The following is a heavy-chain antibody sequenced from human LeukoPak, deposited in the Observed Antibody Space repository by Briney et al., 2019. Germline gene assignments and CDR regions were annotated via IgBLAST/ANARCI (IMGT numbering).Heavy chain of an antibody. V-gene: IGHV1-18*01. CDR1: GYTFTSYG. D-gene: IGHD3-3*01. Sequence: ASVKVSCKASGYTFTSYGISWVRQAPGQGLEWMGWISAYNGNTNYAQKLQGRVTMTTDTSTSTAYMELRSLRSDDTAVYYCARETYDFWSGYYYPHYYYYMDVWGKGTTVTVS. J-gene: IGHJ6*03. CDR3: ARETYDFWSGYYYPHYYYYMDV. CDR2: ISAYNGNT.